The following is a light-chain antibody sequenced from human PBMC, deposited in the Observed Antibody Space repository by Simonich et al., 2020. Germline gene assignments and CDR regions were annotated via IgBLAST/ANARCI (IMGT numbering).Light chain of an antibody. CDR2: EGG. J-gene: IGLJ3*02. CDR1: SSDVGGYNL. CDR3: CSYAGSSTWV. V-gene: IGLV2-23*01. Sequence: QSALTQPASVSGSPGQSITISCTGTSSDVGGYNLVSWYKQHPGKAPKLMIYEGGKRPSGVTNRFSGSKSGNTASLTISGLQAEDEADYYCCSYAGSSTWVFGGGTKLTVL.